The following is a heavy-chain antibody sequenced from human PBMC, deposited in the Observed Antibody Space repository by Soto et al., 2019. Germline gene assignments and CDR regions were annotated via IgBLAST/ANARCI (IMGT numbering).Heavy chain of an antibody. D-gene: IGHD2-21*01. J-gene: IGHJ6*02. Sequence: QVQLVQSGAEVKKPGSSVKVSCKASGGTFSSYAISWVRQAPGQGLEWMGGIIPIFGTANYAQKFQGRVTITVDESTSTAYMELSSLRSEDTAVYYCARGGGEGWGSSYYYGMDVWGQGTTVTVSS. CDR1: GGTFSSYA. V-gene: IGHV1-69*01. CDR3: ARGGGEGWGSSYYYGMDV. CDR2: IIPIFGTA.